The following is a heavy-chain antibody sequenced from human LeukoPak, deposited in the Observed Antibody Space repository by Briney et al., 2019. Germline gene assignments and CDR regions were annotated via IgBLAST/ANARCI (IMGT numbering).Heavy chain of an antibody. CDR3: TTDRGLTMIRGVLVD. CDR2: IKSEGDGETT. CDR1: GFTFTNAW. D-gene: IGHD3-10*01. V-gene: IGHV3-15*01. Sequence: PGGSLRLSCAASGFTFTNAWMTWVRQAPGKGLEWVGRIKSEGDGETTDYAEPVKGRFSMSRDDSEATMYLQMYGLEAEDTAVYYCTTDRGLTMIRGVLVDWGLGALVTVSS. J-gene: IGHJ4*02.